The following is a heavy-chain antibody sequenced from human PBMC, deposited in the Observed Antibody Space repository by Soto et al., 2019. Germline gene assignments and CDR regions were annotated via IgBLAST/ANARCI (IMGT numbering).Heavy chain of an antibody. J-gene: IGHJ4*02. Sequence: GASVKVSCKASGYTFTSYGISWVRQAPGQGLEWMGRISPYNGNTNYAQKFQGRVSMTRDTSTSTVHMDLNSLRSEDTAVYYCARDLTGGPTYYDFWSGYSPVDYWGLGTLVTVSS. CDR1: GYTFTSYG. CDR2: ISPYNGNT. CDR3: ARDLTGGPTYYDFWSGYSPVDY. V-gene: IGHV1-18*01. D-gene: IGHD3-3*01.